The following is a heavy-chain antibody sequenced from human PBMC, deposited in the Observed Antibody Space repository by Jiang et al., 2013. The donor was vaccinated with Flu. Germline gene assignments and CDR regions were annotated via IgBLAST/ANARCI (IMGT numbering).Heavy chain of an antibody. CDR3: ARPRAGLAYSFDS. J-gene: IGHJ4*02. Sequence: SGSGLVKPSETLSLTCTVSGGSISSSSYYWGWIRQPPGKGLEWIGSIYYSGSTYYNPSLKSRVTISVDMPKNQFSLKVTSVTAADTAVYYCARPRAGLAYSFDSWGQGTLVTVSS. D-gene: IGHD3/OR15-3a*01. CDR2: IYYSGST. V-gene: IGHV4-39*01. CDR1: GGSISSSSYY.